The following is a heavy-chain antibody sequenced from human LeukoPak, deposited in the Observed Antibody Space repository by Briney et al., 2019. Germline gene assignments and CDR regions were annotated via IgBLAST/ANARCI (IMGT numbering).Heavy chain of an antibody. V-gene: IGHV1-2*02. Sequence: ASVKVSCKASGYTFSGFYIHWVRQAPGQGLEWMGWINPNSGVTNYAQKLQGRVTITRDTSIDTAYMQLSRLRSEDTAVYYCVTDRQVSRNDYGDYVIFAATYWGQGTLVTVSS. J-gene: IGHJ4*02. D-gene: IGHD4-17*01. CDR2: INPNSGVT. CDR3: VTDRQVSRNDYGDYVIFAATY. CDR1: GYTFSGFY.